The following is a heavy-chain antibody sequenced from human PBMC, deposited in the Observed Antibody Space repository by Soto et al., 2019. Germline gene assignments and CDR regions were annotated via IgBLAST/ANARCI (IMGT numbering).Heavy chain of an antibody. V-gene: IGHV4-39*01. CDR2: IYYSGSV. CDR3: ARHTGRSSRPES. D-gene: IGHD6-13*01. CDR1: GVSIISSSHY. J-gene: IGHJ5*02. Sequence: SETLSLTCTVSGVSIISSSHYWALIRQPPGKGLEWLGNIYYSGSVYYNPSLKSRLTISVDPSKNQFSLKLTSVTAADTAVHYGARHTGRSSRPESWGQVTPVTVSS.